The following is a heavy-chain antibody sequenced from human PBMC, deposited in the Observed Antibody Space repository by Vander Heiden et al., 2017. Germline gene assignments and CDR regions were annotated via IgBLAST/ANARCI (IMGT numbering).Heavy chain of an antibody. D-gene: IGHD6-13*01. CDR3: AKDSKLLAAAGLYNWFDP. CDR1: GFPFSSYA. J-gene: IGHJ5*02. V-gene: IGHV3-23*01. Sequence: EVQLLESGGGLVQPGGSLRLSCAASGFPFSSYAMSWVRQAPGKGLEWVSAMSGSGGSTYYADSVKGRVTISRDNSKNTLYLQMNSLRAEETAVYYCAKDSKLLAAAGLYNWFDPWGQGTLVTVSS. CDR2: MSGSGGST.